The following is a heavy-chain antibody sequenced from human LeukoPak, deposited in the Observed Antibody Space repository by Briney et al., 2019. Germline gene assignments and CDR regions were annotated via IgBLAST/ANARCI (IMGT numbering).Heavy chain of an antibody. Sequence: ASVKVSCKASGGTFSSYAISWVRQAPGQGLEWMGGIIPIFGTANYAQKFQGRVTITADESTGTAYMELSSLRSEDTAVYYCARDGRVYYFDYWGQGTLVTVSS. D-gene: IGHD3-16*01. CDR3: ARDGRVYYFDY. V-gene: IGHV1-69*01. CDR2: IIPIFGTA. J-gene: IGHJ4*02. CDR1: GGTFSSYA.